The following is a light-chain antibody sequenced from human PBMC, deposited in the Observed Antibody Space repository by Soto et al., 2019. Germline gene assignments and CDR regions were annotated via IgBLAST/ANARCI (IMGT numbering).Light chain of an antibody. CDR3: QQDGSSPLT. CDR2: GAS. V-gene: IGKV3-20*01. J-gene: IGKJ1*01. CDR1: QSVSSSY. Sequence: EIVLTQSPCTLSLSPGERATLSCRASQSVSSSYLAWYQQKPGQAPRLLIYGASSRATGIPDRFSGSGSGTDFTLTISRLEPEDFAVYYCQQDGSSPLTFGQRTNVEIK.